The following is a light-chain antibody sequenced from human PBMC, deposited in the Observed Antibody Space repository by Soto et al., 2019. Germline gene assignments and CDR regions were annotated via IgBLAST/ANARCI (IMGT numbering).Light chain of an antibody. CDR3: TSYTTTNTPYV. CDR2: EXX. J-gene: IGLJ1*01. Sequence: QSVLTQPASVSGSPGQSITISCSGTSSDVGAYNFVSWYQVHPGRAPKLIISEXXXXPSGVYXRLSGYKSGNSASLTISGLQAEDEADYYCTSYTTTNTPYVFGSGTKGPVL. V-gene: IGLV2-14*01. CDR1: SSDVGAYNF.